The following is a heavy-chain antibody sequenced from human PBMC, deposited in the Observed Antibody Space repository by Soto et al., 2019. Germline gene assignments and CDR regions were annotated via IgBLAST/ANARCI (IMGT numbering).Heavy chain of an antibody. V-gene: IGHV4-30-4*01. Sequence: SETLSLTCTVSGGSISTYHYHWTWIRQTPGKGQEWIGYIHYSGSIHFNPSLQSRVSMSVDTSKNLFSLKLSSVTAADTAVYFCAREDDGGDRDYYGLDVWGQGTTVTVSS. CDR3: AREDDGGDRDYYGLDV. D-gene: IGHD2-21*02. J-gene: IGHJ6*02. CDR1: GGSISTYHYH. CDR2: IHYSGSI.